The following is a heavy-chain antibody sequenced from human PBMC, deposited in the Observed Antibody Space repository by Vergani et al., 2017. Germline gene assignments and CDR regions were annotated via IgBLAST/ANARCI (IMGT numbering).Heavy chain of an antibody. CDR1: GGTFSSYA. V-gene: IGHV1-8*02. J-gene: IGHJ4*02. CDR2: MNPNSGNT. Sequence: QVQLVQSGAEVKKPGSSVKVSCKASGGTFSSYAINWVRQATGQGLEWMGWMNPNSGNTGYAQKFQGRVTMTRNTSISTAYMELSSLRSEDTAVYYCASGVDTAMGGTPHWGQGTLVTVSS. D-gene: IGHD5-18*01. CDR3: ASGVDTAMGGTPH.